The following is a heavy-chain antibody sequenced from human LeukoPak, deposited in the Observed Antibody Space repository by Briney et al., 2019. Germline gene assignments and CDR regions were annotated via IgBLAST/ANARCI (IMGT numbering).Heavy chain of an antibody. V-gene: IGHV4-59*01. Sequence: PSETLSLTCTVSGXSISSYYWSWIRQPPGKGLEWVGHIYYSGSAYYNPSLKSRVTISVDTSKNQFSLKVSSMTAADTAVYYCARTAAGGALDVWGQGTTVTVSS. D-gene: IGHD6-13*01. CDR3: ARTAAGGALDV. CDR2: IYYSGSA. J-gene: IGHJ6*02. CDR1: GXSISSYY.